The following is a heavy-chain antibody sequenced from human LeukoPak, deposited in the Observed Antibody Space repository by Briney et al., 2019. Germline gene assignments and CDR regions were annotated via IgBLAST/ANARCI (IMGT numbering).Heavy chain of an antibody. CDR2: ISAYNGNT. J-gene: IGHJ6*03. CDR3: ARDGTDIVVVPAAIKGPEYYYYYYMDV. D-gene: IGHD2-2*02. Sequence: GASVKVSCKASGYTFTSYGISWVRQAPGQGLEWMGWISAYNGNTNYAQKLQGRVTMTTDTSTSTAYMELRSLRSDDTAVYYCARDGTDIVVVPAAIKGPEYYYYYYMDVWGKGTTVTVSS. V-gene: IGHV1-18*01. CDR1: GYTFTSYG.